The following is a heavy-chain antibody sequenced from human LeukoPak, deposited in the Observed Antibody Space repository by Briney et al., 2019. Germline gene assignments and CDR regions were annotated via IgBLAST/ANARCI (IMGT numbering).Heavy chain of an antibody. CDR1: VGSITPTNG. J-gene: IGHJ4*02. V-gene: IGHV4-4*02. CDR3: ARNGGNSDVDN. D-gene: IGHD4-23*01. CDR2: IYHSGTN. Sequence: SGTLSLTRAVSVGSITPTNGLSWVSQPPGTGLEWIGEIYHSGTNNYIPSLKSRVTISVDKSKNQFSLKLNSVTAADTAVYYCARNGGNSDVDNWGQGTLVTVAS.